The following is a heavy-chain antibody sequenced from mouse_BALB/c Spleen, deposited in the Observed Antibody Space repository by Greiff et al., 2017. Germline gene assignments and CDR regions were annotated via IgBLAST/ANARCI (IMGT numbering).Heavy chain of an antibody. CDR3: ARSGYGNSQAWFAY. CDR1: GFTFSSFG. D-gene: IGHD2-1*01. Sequence: EVKLMESGGGLVQPGGSRKLSCAASGFTFSSFGMHWVRQAPEKGLEWVAYISSGSSTIYYADTVKGRFTISRDNPKNTLFLQMTSLRSEDTAMYYCARSGYGNSQAWFAYWGQGTLVTVSA. CDR2: ISSGSSTI. J-gene: IGHJ3*01. V-gene: IGHV5-17*02.